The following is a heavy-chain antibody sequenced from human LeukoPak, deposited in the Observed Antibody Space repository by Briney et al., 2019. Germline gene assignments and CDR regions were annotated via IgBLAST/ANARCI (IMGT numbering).Heavy chain of an antibody. D-gene: IGHD1-26*01. CDR1: GVSFSKDA. J-gene: IGHJ4*02. V-gene: IGHV3-30*02. Sequence: CAAAGVSFSKDAVQWVHQAPGKGLEWVAFIRYDGSNEYYADSVKGRFAISRDNSKNSLHLQINSLRAEDTAVYYCATGLSFSGSSYFDYWGQGTLVTVSS. CDR2: IRYDGSNE. CDR3: ATGLSFSGSSYFDY.